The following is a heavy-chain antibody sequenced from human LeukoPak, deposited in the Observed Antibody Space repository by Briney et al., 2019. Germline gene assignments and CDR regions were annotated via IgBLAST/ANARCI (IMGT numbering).Heavy chain of an antibody. D-gene: IGHD1-26*01. CDR2: ISSSGSTI. CDR1: GFTFSSYE. J-gene: IGHJ4*02. V-gene: IGHV3-48*03. CDR3: ASGLSGSYYGGFDY. Sequence: TGGSLRLSCAASGFTFSSYEMNWVRQAPGKGLEWVSYISSSGSTIYNADSVKGRFTISRDNAKNSLYLQMNSLRAEDTAVYYCASGLSGSYYGGFDYWGQGTLVTVSS.